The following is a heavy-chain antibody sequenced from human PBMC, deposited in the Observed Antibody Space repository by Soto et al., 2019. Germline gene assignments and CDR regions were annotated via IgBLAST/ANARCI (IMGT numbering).Heavy chain of an antibody. D-gene: IGHD3-10*01. V-gene: IGHV3-7*04. Sequence: EVQLVESGGGLVQPRGSLRLSCAASGFTFSTYWMSWVRQAPGKGLEWVANIKQDGSEKYYVDSVKGRFTISRDNAKNSLYLQMNSLRAEDTAVYYCARGLGVRGRWFDPWGQGTLVTVSS. J-gene: IGHJ5*02. CDR3: ARGLGVRGRWFDP. CDR2: IKQDGSEK. CDR1: GFTFSTYW.